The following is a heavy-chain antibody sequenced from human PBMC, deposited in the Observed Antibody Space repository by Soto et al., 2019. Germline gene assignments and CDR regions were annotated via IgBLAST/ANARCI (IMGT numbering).Heavy chain of an antibody. CDR1: GYTFTSYD. J-gene: IGHJ4*02. D-gene: IGHD6-13*01. CDR2: MNTNSGNA. V-gene: IGHV1-8*01. Sequence: QVQLVQSGAEVKKPGASVKVSCKASGYTFTSYDINWVRQATGQGLEWMGWMNTNSGNAGYAQRFQGRVTMTWNTTISTAYMDLSSLRSEDTAVYYCASSQSLTSAAGAGDYWGQGTLVTVSS. CDR3: ASSQSLTSAAGAGDY.